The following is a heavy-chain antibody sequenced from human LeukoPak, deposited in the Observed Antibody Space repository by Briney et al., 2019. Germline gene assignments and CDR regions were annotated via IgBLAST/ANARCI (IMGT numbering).Heavy chain of an antibody. Sequence: ASVKVSCKASGYTFTSYDFNWVRQAPGQGPEWLGWMNPNSGTTGYAQKFQGRVTMTRDTSISTAYMDLSSLRSEDTAVYYCARDPSNTSGRYTYFDYWGQGTLVTVSS. CDR3: ARDPSNTSGRYTYFDY. J-gene: IGHJ4*02. CDR1: GYTFTSYD. V-gene: IGHV1-8*01. D-gene: IGHD3-16*02. CDR2: MNPNSGTT.